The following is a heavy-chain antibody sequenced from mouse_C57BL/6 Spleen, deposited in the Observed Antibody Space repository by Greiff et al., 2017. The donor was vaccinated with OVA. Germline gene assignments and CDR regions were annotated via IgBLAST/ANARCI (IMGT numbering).Heavy chain of an antibody. D-gene: IGHD2-1*01. CDR3: TISRIYYGNSAY. Sequence: DVKLQESGAELVRPGASVKLSCTASGFNIKDYYMHWVKQRPEQGLEWIGRIDPEDGDTEYAPKFQGKATMTADTSSNTAYLLRSNRTSESTAVYYCTISRIYYGNSAYWGQGTTLTVSS. J-gene: IGHJ2*01. CDR2: IDPEDGDT. V-gene: IGHV14-1*01. CDR1: GFNIKDYY.